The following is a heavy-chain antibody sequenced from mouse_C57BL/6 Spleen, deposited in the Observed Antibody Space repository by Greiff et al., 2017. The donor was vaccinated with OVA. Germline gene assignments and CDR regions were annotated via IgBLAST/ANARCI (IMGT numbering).Heavy chain of an antibody. Sequence: LEESGPELVKPGASVKISCKASGYAFSSSWMNWVKQRPGKGLEWIGRIYPGDGDTNYNGKFKGKATLTADKSSSTAYMQLSSLTSEDSAVYFCAITTGGYAMDYWGQGTSVTVSS. V-gene: IGHV1-82*01. CDR2: IYPGDGDT. J-gene: IGHJ4*01. CDR3: AITTGGYAMDY. CDR1: GYAFSSSW. D-gene: IGHD1-1*01.